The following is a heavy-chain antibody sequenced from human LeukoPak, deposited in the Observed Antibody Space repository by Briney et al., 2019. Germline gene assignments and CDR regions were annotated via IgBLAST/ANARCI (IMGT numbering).Heavy chain of an antibody. Sequence: SETLSLTCTVSGGSISSGSYYWGWIRQPPGKGLEWIGSIYYSGSTYYNPSLKSRVTISVDTSKNQFSLKLSSVTAADTAVYYCASLDIVRERDFDYWGQGTLVTVSS. CDR1: GGSISSGSYY. CDR2: IYYSGST. CDR3: ASLDIVRERDFDY. V-gene: IGHV4-39*01. D-gene: IGHD2-2*03. J-gene: IGHJ4*02.